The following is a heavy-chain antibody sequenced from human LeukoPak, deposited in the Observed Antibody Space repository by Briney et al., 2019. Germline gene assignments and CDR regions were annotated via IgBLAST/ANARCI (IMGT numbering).Heavy chain of an antibody. CDR3: ARDQYCTNGVCYPPPFDY. Sequence: PGGSLRLSCAASGFTFSSYGMHWVRQAPGKGLEWVAVIWYDGSNKYYADSVKGRFTISRDNSKNTLYLQMNSLRAEDTAVYYCARDQYCTNGVCYPPPFDYWGQGTLVTVSS. CDR2: IWYDGSNK. V-gene: IGHV3-33*01. J-gene: IGHJ4*02. CDR1: GFTFSSYG. D-gene: IGHD2-8*01.